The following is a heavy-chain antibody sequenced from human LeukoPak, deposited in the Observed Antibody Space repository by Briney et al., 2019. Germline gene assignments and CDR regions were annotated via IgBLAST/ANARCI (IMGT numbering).Heavy chain of an antibody. D-gene: IGHD2/OR15-2a*01. J-gene: IGHJ6*02. V-gene: IGHV4-59*12. Sequence: SETLSLTCTVSGGSISSYYWSWIRQPPGKGLEGIGYIYYSGNTNYNPSLKSRVTISVDTSKNQFSLKLSSVTAADTAVYYCARERSSFLDYYYGMDVWGQGTTVTVSS. CDR3: ARERSSFLDYYYGMDV. CDR2: IYYSGNT. CDR1: GGSISSYY.